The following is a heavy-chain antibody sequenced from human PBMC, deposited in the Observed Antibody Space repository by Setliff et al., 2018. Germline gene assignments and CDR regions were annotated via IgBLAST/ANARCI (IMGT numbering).Heavy chain of an antibody. J-gene: IGHJ4*02. V-gene: IGHV1-18*01. CDR1: GGTFSSYG. CDR3: ARDPSYGDYGFDY. D-gene: IGHD4-17*01. CDR2: ISVYNGKI. Sequence: ASVKVSCKASGGTFSSYGFSWVRQAPGQGLEWMGWISVYNGKIKYAQKFQGRVTMTTDTSASTAYMELSSLRSEDTAVYYCARDPSYGDYGFDYWGQGTLVTVSS.